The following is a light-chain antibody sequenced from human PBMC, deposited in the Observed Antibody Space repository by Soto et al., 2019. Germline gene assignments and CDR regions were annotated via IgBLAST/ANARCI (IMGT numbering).Light chain of an antibody. Sequence: DIQMTQSPSTLSASVGDRVTITCRASQSISSWMAWYQQKTGKAPKLLIYDASSLESGVPSRFSGSGSGTDFTLTISSLQPDDFATYYCQQYNSYSGITFGPGTKVDIK. CDR2: DAS. CDR1: QSISSW. J-gene: IGKJ3*01. V-gene: IGKV1-5*01. CDR3: QQYNSYSGIT.